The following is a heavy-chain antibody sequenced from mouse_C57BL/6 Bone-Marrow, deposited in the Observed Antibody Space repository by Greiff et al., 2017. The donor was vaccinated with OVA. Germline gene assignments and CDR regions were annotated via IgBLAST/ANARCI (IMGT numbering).Heavy chain of an antibody. CDR1: GFSLTSYG. V-gene: IGHV2-4*01. Sequence: QVQLKESGPGLVQPSQSLSITCTVSGFSLTSYGVHWVRQPPGKGLEWLGVIWSGGSTDYNAAFISRLSISKDNSKSQVFFKMNSLQADDTAIYYCAKNGHYGSSYRYWYFDVWGTGTTVTVSS. J-gene: IGHJ1*03. CDR2: IWSGGST. D-gene: IGHD1-1*01. CDR3: AKNGHYGSSYRYWYFDV.